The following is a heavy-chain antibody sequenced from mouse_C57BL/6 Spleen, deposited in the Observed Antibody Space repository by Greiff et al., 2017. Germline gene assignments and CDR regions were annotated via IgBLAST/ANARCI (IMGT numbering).Heavy chain of an antibody. CDR1: GYTFTSYG. Sequence: VQLQESGAELARPGASVKLSCKASGYTFTSYGISWVKQRTGQGLEWIGEIYPRSGNTYYNEKFKGKATLTAAKSSSTAYMELRSRTSDDSAVYFCARRGLTGTLVDYWGKGTTLTVSS. J-gene: IGHJ2*01. D-gene: IGHD4-1*01. CDR3: ARRGLTGTLVDY. V-gene: IGHV1-81*01. CDR2: IYPRSGNT.